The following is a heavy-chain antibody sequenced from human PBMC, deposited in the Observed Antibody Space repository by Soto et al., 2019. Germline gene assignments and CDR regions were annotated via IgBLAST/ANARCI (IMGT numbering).Heavy chain of an antibody. CDR3: ARSTYYDILTGSYYYYAMDV. D-gene: IGHD3-9*01. J-gene: IGHJ6*02. V-gene: IGHV3-53*01. CDR1: GFTVSSNY. CDR2: IYSEGTP. Sequence: GGSLRLSCAASGFTVSSNYMSWVRQAPGKGLEWVSVIYSEGTPYYADSVKGRFTISRENSNNTLYLHMNNLRAEDTAVYYCARSTYYDILTGSYYYYAMDVWGQGTTVTVSS.